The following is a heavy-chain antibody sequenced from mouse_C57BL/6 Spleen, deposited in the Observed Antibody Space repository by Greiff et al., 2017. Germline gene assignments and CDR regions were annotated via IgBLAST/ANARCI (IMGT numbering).Heavy chain of an antibody. CDR1: GYSITSGYY. V-gene: IGHV3-6*01. D-gene: IGHD1-1*01. J-gene: IGHJ4*01. CDR3: ARMNYGSSYLDY. Sequence: VQLKESGPGLVKPSQSLSLTCSVTGYSITSGYYWNWIRQFPGNKLEWMGYISYDGSNNYNPSLKNRISITRDTSKNQFFLKLNSVTTEDTATYYCARMNYGSSYLDYWGQGTSVTVSS. CDR2: ISYDGSN.